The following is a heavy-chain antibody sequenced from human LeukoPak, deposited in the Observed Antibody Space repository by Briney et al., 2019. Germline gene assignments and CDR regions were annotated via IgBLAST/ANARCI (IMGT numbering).Heavy chain of an antibody. V-gene: IGHV3-7*01. CDR1: GFTFSRYW. D-gene: IGHD2-2*01. Sequence: PGGSLRLSCAASGFTFSRYWMSWVRQVPGKGLEWVANIKEDGSEKYYVDSVKGRFTISRDNAKNSLYLQMNSLRAEDTAVYYCAREEVGGPAAYNWYFDLWGRGTLVTVSS. CDR2: IKEDGSEK. CDR3: AREEVGGPAAYNWYFDL. J-gene: IGHJ2*01.